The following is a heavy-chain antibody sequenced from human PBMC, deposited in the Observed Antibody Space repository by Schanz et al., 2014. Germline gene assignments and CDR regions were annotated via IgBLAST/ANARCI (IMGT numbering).Heavy chain of an antibody. V-gene: IGHV1-2*02. Sequence: QGHLVQSGAEVKEPGASVQVSCKASGYVFTAYYMHWVRQAPGQGLEWMGVTNPNGGAEFAQKFQGRVTMTTDTSTSTVYMELRSLRSDDTAVYYCARDRDQWDGNFCDFWGQGTLVTVSS. J-gene: IGHJ4*02. CDR2: TNPNGGA. CDR1: GYVFTAYY. D-gene: IGHD1-26*01. CDR3: ARDRDQWDGNFCDF.